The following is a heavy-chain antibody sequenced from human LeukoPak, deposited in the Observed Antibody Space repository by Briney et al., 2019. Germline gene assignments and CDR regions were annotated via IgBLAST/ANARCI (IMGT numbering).Heavy chain of an antibody. CDR2: IYTSGST. Sequence: SETLSLTCTVSGGSISSGSYYWSWIWQPAGKGLEWIGRIYTSGSTNYNPSLKSRVTISVDTSKNQFSLKLSSVTAADTAVYYCASTTYGDYYYYMDVWGKGTTVTISS. V-gene: IGHV4-61*02. CDR1: GGSISSGSYY. D-gene: IGHD4-17*01. CDR3: ASTTYGDYYYYMDV. J-gene: IGHJ6*03.